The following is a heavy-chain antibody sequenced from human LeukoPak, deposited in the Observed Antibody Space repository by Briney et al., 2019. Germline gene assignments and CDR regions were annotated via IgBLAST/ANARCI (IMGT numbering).Heavy chain of an antibody. CDR1: GFTFSSYW. V-gene: IGHV3-66*01. J-gene: IGHJ4*02. D-gene: IGHD3-22*01. Sequence: GGSLRLSCAASGFTFSSYWMSWVRQAPGKGLEGVSLTYSGGSTYYADSVKGRFTISRDNSKNTLYLQMNSLRAEDTAVYFCARVHSDSRGYYQHDYWGQGTLVTVSS. CDR3: ARVHSDSRGYYQHDY. CDR2: TYSGGST.